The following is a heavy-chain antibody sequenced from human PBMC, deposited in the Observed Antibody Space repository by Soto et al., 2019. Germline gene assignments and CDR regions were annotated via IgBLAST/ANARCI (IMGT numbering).Heavy chain of an antibody. Sequence: GASVKVFCKASGYTFTSYYMHWVRQAPGQGLEWMGIINPSGGSTSYAQKFQGRVTMTRDTSTSTVYTELSSLRSEDTAVYYCARTQGYYDFWSGYYWFDYWGQGTLVTVSS. CDR3: ARTQGYYDFWSGYYWFDY. CDR1: GYTFTSYY. V-gene: IGHV1-46*03. J-gene: IGHJ4*02. D-gene: IGHD3-3*01. CDR2: INPSGGST.